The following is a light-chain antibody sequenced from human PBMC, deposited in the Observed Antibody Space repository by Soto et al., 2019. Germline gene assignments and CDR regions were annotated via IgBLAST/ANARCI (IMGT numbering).Light chain of an antibody. V-gene: IGKV3-15*01. CDR2: GAS. CDR3: QQYNTWPPIT. J-gene: IGKJ5*01. Sequence: DIVMTQSPLSLPVTPGEPSCISCRSSQSVSSNLAWYQQKPGQAPRLLIYGASTRATGLPARFSGSGSGTDFTLTISSLQSEDFAVYYCQQYNTWPPITFGQGTRLEI. CDR1: QSVSSN.